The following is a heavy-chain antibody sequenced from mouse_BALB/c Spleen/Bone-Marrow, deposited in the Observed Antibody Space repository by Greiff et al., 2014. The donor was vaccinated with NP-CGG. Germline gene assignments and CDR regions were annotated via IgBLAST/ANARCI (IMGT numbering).Heavy chain of an antibody. J-gene: IGHJ3*01. CDR3: ASYYYDSSYGFDY. CDR2: IDPANGNT. Sequence: VQLQQSGAELVKPGASVKLSCTASGFNIKDTYMHWVKQRPEQGLEWIGRIDPANGNTKYDPKFQGKATITADTSSNTAYLQLSSLTSEDTAVYSCASYYYDSSYGFDYWGQGTLLTVSA. V-gene: IGHV14-3*02. D-gene: IGHD1-1*01. CDR1: GFNIKDTY.